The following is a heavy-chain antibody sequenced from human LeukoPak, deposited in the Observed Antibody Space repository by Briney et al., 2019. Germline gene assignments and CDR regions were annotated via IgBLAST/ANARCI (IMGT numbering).Heavy chain of an antibody. Sequence: SGQTLVKPTQTLTLTCTFSGFSLRTTGVGVGWVRQPPGKALQWLALIYWDDNKLYSPSLRSRVTITKDTSKNQVVLTMTNMAPVDTATYYCAHYGDYRFLYYFDHWGQGALVTVSS. D-gene: IGHD4-17*01. CDR1: GFSLRTTGVG. J-gene: IGHJ4*02. CDR2: IYWDDNK. CDR3: AHYGDYRFLYYFDH. V-gene: IGHV2-5*02.